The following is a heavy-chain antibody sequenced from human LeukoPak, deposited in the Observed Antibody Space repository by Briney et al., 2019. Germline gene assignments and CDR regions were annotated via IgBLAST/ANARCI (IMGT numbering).Heavy chain of an antibody. CDR3: AKYLTARGPPYALDV. Sequence: GGSLRLSCAASEFTFSSYAMQWVRRAAGKGLEWVSGITVSGGTTYYTNSVKGRFTISRDNSKNTLYLQMNSLRAEDTAVYYCAKYLTARGPPYALDVWGQGTTVTVSS. CDR1: EFTFSSYA. J-gene: IGHJ6*02. CDR2: ITVSGGTT. D-gene: IGHD1-14*01. V-gene: IGHV3-23*01.